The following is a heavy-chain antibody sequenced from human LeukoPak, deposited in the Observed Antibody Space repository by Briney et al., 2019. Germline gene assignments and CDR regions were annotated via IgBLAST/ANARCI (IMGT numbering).Heavy chain of an antibody. Sequence: GGSLRLSCAASGSSLSYYAMHWVRQAPGKGLEWVAVISYDGSNKYYADSLKGRFTISRDNSKNTLYLQMNSLRAEDTAVYYCARDRGYSGYDGCDYWGQGTLVTVSS. CDR3: ARDRGYSGYDGCDY. D-gene: IGHD5-12*01. CDR2: ISYDGSNK. J-gene: IGHJ4*02. V-gene: IGHV3-30*19. CDR1: GSSLSYYA.